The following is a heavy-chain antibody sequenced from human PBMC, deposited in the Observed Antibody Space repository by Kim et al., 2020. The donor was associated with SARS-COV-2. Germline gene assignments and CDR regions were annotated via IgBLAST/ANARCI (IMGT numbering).Heavy chain of an antibody. CDR1: GFTVSSNY. CDR2: IYSGGST. Sequence: GGSLRLSCAASGFTVSSNYMSWVRQAPGKGLEWVSVIYSGGSTYYADSVKGRFTISRDNSKNTLYLQMNSLSAEDTAVYYCARVADDFWSGYRPNFDYWGQGTLVTVSS. CDR3: ARVADDFWSGYRPNFDY. D-gene: IGHD3-3*01. V-gene: IGHV3-66*01. J-gene: IGHJ4*02.